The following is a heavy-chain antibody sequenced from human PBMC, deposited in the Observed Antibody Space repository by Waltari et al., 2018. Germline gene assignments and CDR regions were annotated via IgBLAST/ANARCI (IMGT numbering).Heavy chain of an antibody. V-gene: IGHV4-61*02. CDR3: ARGFPGAGRRAGGSPSYYGMDV. J-gene: IGHJ6*02. Sequence: QVQLQESGPGLVKPSQTLSLTCTVSGGSISSCSYYWSLIRHPAVKGLDWIGSIYTSGSTNYNPSLKSRVTISVDTSKNQFSLKLSSVTAADTAVYYCARGFPGAGRRAGGSPSYYGMDVWGQGTTVTVSS. CDR2: IYTSGST. CDR1: GGSISSCSYY. D-gene: IGHD3-10*01.